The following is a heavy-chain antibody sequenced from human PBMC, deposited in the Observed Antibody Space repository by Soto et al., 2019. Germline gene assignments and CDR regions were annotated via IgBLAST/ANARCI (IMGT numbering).Heavy chain of an antibody. CDR2: IYPGDSET. D-gene: IGHD2-21*02. CDR3: PTLRGGYYGTGADAFDI. V-gene: IGHV5-51*01. CDR1: GYTFTNYW. J-gene: IGHJ3*02. Sequence: PRESLKLSCKGFGYTFTNYWIGWVRQMPGKGLKWMGIIYPGDSETRYSPSFQGQVTISADKSINTAYLQWSSQKASDTAMYYCPTLRGGYYGTGADAFDIWGQGTMVTV.